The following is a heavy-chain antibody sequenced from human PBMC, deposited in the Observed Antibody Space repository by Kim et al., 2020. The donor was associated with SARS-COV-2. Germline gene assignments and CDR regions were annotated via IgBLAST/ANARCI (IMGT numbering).Heavy chain of an antibody. D-gene: IGHD2-2*01. Sequence: GGSLRLSCAASGFTFSSYAMSWVRQAPGKGLEWVSAISGSGGSTYYADSVKGRFTISRDNSKNTLYLQMNSLRAEDTAVYYCAKAVGYCSSTSCYFGRSDKYYYYYYGMDVWGQGTTVTVSS. V-gene: IGHV3-23*01. CDR3: AKAVGYCSSTSCYFGRSDKYYYYYYGMDV. CDR2: ISGSGGST. CDR1: GFTFSSYA. J-gene: IGHJ6*02.